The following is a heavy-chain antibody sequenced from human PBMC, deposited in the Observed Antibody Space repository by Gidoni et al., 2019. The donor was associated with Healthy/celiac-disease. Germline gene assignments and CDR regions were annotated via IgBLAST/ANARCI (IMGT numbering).Heavy chain of an antibody. D-gene: IGHD2-15*01. J-gene: IGHJ3*02. CDR3: ARDLGEAAFDAFDI. Sequence: QVQLQESGPGLVKPSQTLSLTCTVPGGSISSGSYYWSWIRQPAGKGLEWIGRIYTSGSTNYNPSLKSRVTISVDTSKNQFSLKLSSVTAADTAVYYCARDLGEAAFDAFDIWGQGTMVTVSS. CDR2: IYTSGST. CDR1: GGSISSGSYY. V-gene: IGHV4-61*02.